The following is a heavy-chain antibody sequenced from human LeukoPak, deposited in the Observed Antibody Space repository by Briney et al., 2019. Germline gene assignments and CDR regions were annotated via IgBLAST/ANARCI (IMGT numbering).Heavy chain of an antibody. D-gene: IGHD4-23*01. Sequence: VASVKVSCKASGYTFTGYYMHWVRQAPGQGLEWMGWINPNSGGTNYAQKFQGRVTMTRDTSISTAYMELSRLRSDDTAVYYCARWGRPGRYGGMRLGLGEGFDYWGQGTLVTVSS. CDR3: ARWGRPGRYGGMRLGLGEGFDY. V-gene: IGHV1-2*02. J-gene: IGHJ4*02. CDR2: INPNSGGT. CDR1: GYTFTGYY.